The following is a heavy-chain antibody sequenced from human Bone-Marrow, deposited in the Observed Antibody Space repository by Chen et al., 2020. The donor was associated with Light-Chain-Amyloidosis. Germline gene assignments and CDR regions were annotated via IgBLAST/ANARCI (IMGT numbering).Heavy chain of an antibody. J-gene: IGHJ4*02. CDR2: IYPDDSDA. CDR1: GYTFPNYW. CDR3: ARRRDGYNFDY. V-gene: IGHV5-51*01. D-gene: IGHD5-12*01. Sequence: EVQRAQSAPEVKKPVEFAKIPCKGSGYTFPNYWIGWVRQMPGHGLEWMGVIYPDDSDASYSPSYEGQVTISADKSITTAYLQWRSLKASDPAMYYCARRRDGYNFDYWGQGTLVTVSS.